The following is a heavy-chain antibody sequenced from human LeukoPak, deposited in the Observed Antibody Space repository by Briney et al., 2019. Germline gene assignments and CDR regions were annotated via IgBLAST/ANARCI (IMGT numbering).Heavy chain of an antibody. CDR2: IIPIFGTA. CDR3: ARDRTRGPRYDAFDI. J-gene: IGHJ3*02. D-gene: IGHD1-14*01. CDR1: GGTFSSYA. Sequence: GASVKVSCKASGGTFSSYAISWVRQAPGQGLEWMGGIIPIFGTANYAQKFQGRVTITTDESTSTAYMELSSLRSEDAAVYYCARDRTRGPRYDAFDIWGQGTMVTVSS. V-gene: IGHV1-69*05.